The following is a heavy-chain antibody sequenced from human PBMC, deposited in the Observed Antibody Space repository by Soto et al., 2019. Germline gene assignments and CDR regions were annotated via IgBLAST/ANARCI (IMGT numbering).Heavy chain of an antibody. CDR2: IYDSANT. D-gene: IGHD1-20*01. CDR1: GDSXSGYY. V-gene: IGHV4-59*01. CDR3: ARETNNPYNWFDP. J-gene: IGHJ5*02. Sequence: SETLSLTCTVSGDSXSGYYWSWIRQPPGKRLEWIAYIYDSANTNYNPSLKSRVTISIDTSKNQFSLKLNSVTAADTAVYFCARETNNPYNWFDPSGQGTLVTVSS.